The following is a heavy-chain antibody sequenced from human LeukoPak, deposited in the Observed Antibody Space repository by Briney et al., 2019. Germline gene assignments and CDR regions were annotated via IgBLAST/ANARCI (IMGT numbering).Heavy chain of an antibody. D-gene: IGHD1-26*01. CDR2: LWSGATT. CDR3: ARGRRGNYFQDY. Sequence: SETLSLTCTVSGASIRSDTYYWAWIRQPPGKGLEWIGSLWSGATTYYNPSLTSRVTIAVDTSKSQFSLILPSVAAADTAVYYCARGRRGNYFQDYWGQGTLVTVSS. CDR1: GASIRSDTYY. V-gene: IGHV4-39*07. J-gene: IGHJ4*02.